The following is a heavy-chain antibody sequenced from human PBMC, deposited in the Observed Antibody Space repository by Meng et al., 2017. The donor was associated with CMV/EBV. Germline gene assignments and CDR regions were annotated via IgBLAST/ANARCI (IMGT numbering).Heavy chain of an antibody. CDR3: ARSSPSLPSGGGDSYDAFDI. D-gene: IGHD2-21*01. Sequence: ASAKVSCKASGYTFTGYYMHWVRQAPGQGLEWMGWINPNSGGTNYAQKFKGRVTMTRDTSISTAYMELSRLRSNDTAVYYCARSSPSLPSGGGDSYDAFDIWGQGTMVTVSS. V-gene: IGHV1-2*02. J-gene: IGHJ3*02. CDR2: INPNSGGT. CDR1: GYTFTGYY.